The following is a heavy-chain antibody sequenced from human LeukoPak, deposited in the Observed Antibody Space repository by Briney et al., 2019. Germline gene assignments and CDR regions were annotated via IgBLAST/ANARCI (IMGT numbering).Heavy chain of an antibody. D-gene: IGHD6-6*01. CDR1: GFTVSSNY. CDR3: ASSPEYSSSRRYYYYYMDV. V-gene: IGHV3-53*01. Sequence: GGSLRLSCAASGFTVSSNYMSWVRQAPGKGLEWVSVIYSGGSTYYADSVKGRFTISRDNSKNMLYLQMNSLRAEDTAVYYCASSPEYSSSRRYYYYYMDVWGKGTTVTVSS. J-gene: IGHJ6*03. CDR2: IYSGGST.